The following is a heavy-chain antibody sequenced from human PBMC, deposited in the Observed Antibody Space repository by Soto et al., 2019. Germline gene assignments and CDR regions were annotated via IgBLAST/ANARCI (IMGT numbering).Heavy chain of an antibody. CDR3: ARGRYGDY. J-gene: IGHJ4*02. CDR2: ISAHNGNT. CDR1: GYTFTSYG. V-gene: IGHV1-18*01. Sequence: QVHLVQSGAEVKKPGASVKVSCKGSGYTFTSYGITWVRQAPGRGREWMGWISAHNGNTDYAQKLQGRVTVTRDTSMSTAYMELRSLRSDDTAVYYCARGRYGDYWGQGALVTVSS. D-gene: IGHD1-1*01.